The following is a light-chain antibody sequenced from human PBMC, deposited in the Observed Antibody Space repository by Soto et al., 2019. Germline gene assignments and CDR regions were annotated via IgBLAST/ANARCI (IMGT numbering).Light chain of an antibody. Sequence: QSVLTQPASVSGSPGQSITISCTGTSSDIGNFDYVSWYQQYPDNAPKIVIFEVTKRPSGVSHRFSGSKSGNTASLTISGLQAEDEGDYHCSSYRSSSPHWVFGGGTKVTVL. CDR1: SSDIGNFDY. CDR3: SSYRSSSPHWV. J-gene: IGLJ3*02. CDR2: EVT. V-gene: IGLV2-14*01.